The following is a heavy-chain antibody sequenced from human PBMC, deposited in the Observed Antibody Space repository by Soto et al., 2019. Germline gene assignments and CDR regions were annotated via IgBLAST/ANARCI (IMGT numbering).Heavy chain of an antibody. CDR1: GGSFSGYY. Sequence: PSETLSLTCAVYGGSFSGYYWSWIRQPPGKGLEWIGEINHSGSTNYNPSLKSRVTISVDTSKNQFSLKLSSVTAADTAVYYCARLQLWLSRKWFDPWGQGTLVTVSS. CDR3: ARLQLWLSRKWFDP. J-gene: IGHJ5*02. V-gene: IGHV4-34*01. D-gene: IGHD5-18*01. CDR2: INHSGST.